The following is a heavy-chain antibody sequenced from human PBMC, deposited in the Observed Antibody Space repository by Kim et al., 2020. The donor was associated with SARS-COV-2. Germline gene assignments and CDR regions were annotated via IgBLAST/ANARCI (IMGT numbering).Heavy chain of an antibody. Sequence: SVKVSCKASGGTFSSYAISWVRQAPGQGLEWMGGIIPIFGTANYAQKFQGRVTITADESTSTAYMELSSLRSEDTAVYYCASAQPAYCGGDCYSQNWFDPWGQGTLVTVSS. V-gene: IGHV1-69*13. D-gene: IGHD2-21*02. CDR3: ASAQPAYCGGDCYSQNWFDP. CDR1: GGTFSSYA. CDR2: IIPIFGTA. J-gene: IGHJ5*02.